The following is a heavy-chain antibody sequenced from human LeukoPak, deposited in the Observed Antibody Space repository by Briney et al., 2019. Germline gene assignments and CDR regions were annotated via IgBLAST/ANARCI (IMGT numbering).Heavy chain of an antibody. J-gene: IGHJ3*02. CDR1: GFTFSDYY. Sequence: GGPLRLSCAASGFTFSDYYMSWIRQAPGKGLEWVSYISSSGSTIYYADSVKGRFTISRDNAKNSLYLQMNSLRAEDTAVYYCARVDTAMAIDAFDIWGQGTMVTVSS. V-gene: IGHV3-11*01. CDR3: ARVDTAMAIDAFDI. D-gene: IGHD5-18*01. CDR2: ISSSGSTI.